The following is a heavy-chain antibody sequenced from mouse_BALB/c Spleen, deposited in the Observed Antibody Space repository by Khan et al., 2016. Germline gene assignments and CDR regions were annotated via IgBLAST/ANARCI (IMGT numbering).Heavy chain of an antibody. V-gene: IGHV6-6*02. Sequence: QLEESGGGLVQPGGSMKLSCVASGFTFSNYWMNWVRQSPEKGLEWVAEISSKSDDYVTHYAVYVKGRFTISRADSKSSVDLQVDNLRAEDTGIYYCWLLLWGQGTTLTVSS. CDR1: GFTFSNYW. J-gene: IGHJ2*01. CDR2: ISSKSDDYVT. D-gene: IGHD2-3*01. CDR3: WLLL.